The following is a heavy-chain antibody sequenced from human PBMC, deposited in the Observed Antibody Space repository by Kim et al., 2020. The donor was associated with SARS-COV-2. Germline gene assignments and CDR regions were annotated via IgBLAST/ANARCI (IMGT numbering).Heavy chain of an antibody. V-gene: IGHV1-46*01. Sequence: QKFQGRVTITRDTSTSAVDMELSSLRSEDTAVYYCARDQEYSSSWGWFDPWGQGTLVTVSS. CDR3: ARDQEYSSSWGWFDP. J-gene: IGHJ5*02. D-gene: IGHD6-6*01.